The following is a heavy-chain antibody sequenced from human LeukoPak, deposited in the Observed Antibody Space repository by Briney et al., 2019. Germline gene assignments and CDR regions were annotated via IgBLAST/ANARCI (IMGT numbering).Heavy chain of an antibody. CDR1: GFTFSSYA. V-gene: IGHV3-23*01. Sequence: GGSLRLSCAASGFTFSSYAMSWVRQAPGKGLEWVSAISGSGGSTYYADSVKGRFTISRDNSKNTLYLQMNSLRAEDTAVYYCAKVPQGVVPAASDAFDIWGQGTMVTVSS. D-gene: IGHD2-2*01. J-gene: IGHJ3*02. CDR2: ISGSGGST. CDR3: AKVPQGVVPAASDAFDI.